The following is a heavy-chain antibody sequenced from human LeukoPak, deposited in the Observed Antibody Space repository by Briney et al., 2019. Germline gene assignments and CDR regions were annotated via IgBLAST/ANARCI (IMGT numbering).Heavy chain of an antibody. J-gene: IGHJ4*02. V-gene: IGHV3-7*01. Sequence: GGSLRLFCGGSGFTLNCYWMGWVRQAPGEGVGGGGNIQQDGSEKYYVDSVKGRFTISRDNAKNSLYLQLNSLRAEDTAVYYCARELGTYSSSSQGDYWGQGTLVTVSS. CDR1: GFTLNCYW. CDR3: ARELGTYSSSSQGDY. CDR2: IQQDGSEK. D-gene: IGHD6-6*01.